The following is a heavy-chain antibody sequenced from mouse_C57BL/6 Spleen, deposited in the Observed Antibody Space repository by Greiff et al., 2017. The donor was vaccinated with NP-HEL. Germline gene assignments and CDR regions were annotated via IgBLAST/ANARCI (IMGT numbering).Heavy chain of an antibody. D-gene: IGHD1-1*01. CDR3: ADRGRYPFAY. J-gene: IGHJ3*01. Sequence: EVQLQQSGPELVKPGASVKISCKASGYSFTGYYMNWVKQSPEKSLEWIGEINPSTGGTTYNQKFKAKATLTVDKSSSTAYMQLKSLTSEDSAVYYCADRGRYPFAYWGQGTLVTVSA. CDR2: INPSTGGT. CDR1: GYSFTGYY. V-gene: IGHV1-42*01.